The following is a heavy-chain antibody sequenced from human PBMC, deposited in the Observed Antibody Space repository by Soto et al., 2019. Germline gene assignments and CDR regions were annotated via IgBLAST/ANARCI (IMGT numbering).Heavy chain of an antibody. CDR2: IKDRDYGGTA. V-gene: IGHV3-15*01. Sequence: EIQLVESGGDLVTPGESLRLSCVASGFNFSDAWMTWVRQAQGKGLEWVGRIKDRDYGGTADYAASVKGRFTMSRDDSTNMLFLQMSSLKSKNTAAYYYTKNDYWGQGTQVTVSS. CDR1: GFNFSDAW. CDR3: TKNDY. J-gene: IGHJ4*02.